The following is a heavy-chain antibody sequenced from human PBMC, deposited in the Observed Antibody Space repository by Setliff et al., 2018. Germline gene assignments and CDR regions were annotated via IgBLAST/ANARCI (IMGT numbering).Heavy chain of an antibody. V-gene: IGHV1-18*01. J-gene: IGHJ4*02. D-gene: IGHD2-2*01. CDR2: ISPYTGNT. CDR1: GYTFTDYG. Sequence: PGESLKVSCKASGYTFTDYGVSWVRQAPGQGLEWVGWISPYTGNTYYAPKFQGRVIMTTDTSTTTAYMELRSLRSDDTAIYYCSRLVRFCTRTSCQRLSGDDYWGQGTLVTVSS. CDR3: SRLVRFCTRTSCQRLSGDDY.